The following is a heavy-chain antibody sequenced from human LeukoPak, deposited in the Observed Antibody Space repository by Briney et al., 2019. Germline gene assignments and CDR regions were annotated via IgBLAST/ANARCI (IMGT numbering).Heavy chain of an antibody. D-gene: IGHD5-18*01. V-gene: IGHV3-21*01. CDR2: ISSSSSYI. CDR3: AGDQGLYSYGYGTYPNRFDP. J-gene: IGHJ5*02. CDR1: GFTFSSYS. Sequence: GGSLRLSCAASGFTFSSYSMNWVRQAPGKGLEWVSSISSSSSYIYYADSVKGRFTISRDNAKNSLYLQMNSLRAEDTAVYYCAGDQGLYSYGYGTYPNRFDPWGQGTLVTVSS.